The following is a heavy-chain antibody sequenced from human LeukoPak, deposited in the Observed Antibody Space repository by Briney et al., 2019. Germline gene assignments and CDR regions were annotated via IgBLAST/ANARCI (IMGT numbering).Heavy chain of an antibody. Sequence: PGGSLRLSCAASGFTFSSYAMSWVRQAPGKGLEWVSVISGSGDSTYYVDSVKGRFTTSRDNSKNTLYLQMNILTDEDTAVYYRARHSGSYYIGGDYWGQGTLVTVSS. CDR2: ISGSGDST. CDR3: ARHSGSYYIGGDY. D-gene: IGHD1-26*01. CDR1: GFTFSSYA. J-gene: IGHJ4*02. V-gene: IGHV3-23*01.